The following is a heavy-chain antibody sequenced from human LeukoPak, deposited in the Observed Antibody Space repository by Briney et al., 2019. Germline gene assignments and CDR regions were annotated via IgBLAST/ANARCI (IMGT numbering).Heavy chain of an antibody. CDR1: GFPFSSYS. J-gene: IGHJ4*02. CDR3: ARERDTSMVALDS. CDR2: ITSNIYT. Sequence: GGSLRLSCAASGFPFSSYSLNWVRQAPGKGLEWVSCITSNIYTYYADSVRGRFTISRDNSQNSVCLVMNSLRAEDTAVYYCARERDTSMVALDSWGQGTLVTVSS. V-gene: IGHV3-21*06. D-gene: IGHD5-18*01.